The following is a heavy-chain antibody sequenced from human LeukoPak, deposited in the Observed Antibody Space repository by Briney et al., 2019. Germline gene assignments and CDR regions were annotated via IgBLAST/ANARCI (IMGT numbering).Heavy chain of an antibody. V-gene: IGHV1-24*01. J-gene: IGHJ5*02. CDR2: FDPEDGET. Sequence: ASVKVSCKVSGYTLTELSMHWVRQAPGKGLEWMGGFDPEDGETIYAQKFQGRVTMTEDTSTDTAYMELSSLRSEDTAVYYCATARGRYSSSWHAGGWFDPWGQGTLVTVSS. CDR1: GYTLTELS. CDR3: ATARGRYSSSWHAGGWFDP. D-gene: IGHD6-13*01.